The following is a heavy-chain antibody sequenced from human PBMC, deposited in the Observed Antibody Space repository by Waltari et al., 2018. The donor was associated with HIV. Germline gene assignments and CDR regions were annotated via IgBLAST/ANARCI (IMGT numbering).Heavy chain of an antibody. CDR2: ISSNSSTI. CDR3: VRVGTSFDY. CDR1: GFTFSYYA. J-gene: IGHJ4*02. Sequence: EVQLVESGGGLVQPGGSLRLSCVASGFTFSYYAMNWVRQAPGNGLEWVSYISSNSSTIYHADSVKGRFTISRDNAKNSLYLQMNSLRDEDTAVYYCVRVGTSFDYWGQGTLVTVSS. V-gene: IGHV3-48*02. D-gene: IGHD2-8*01.